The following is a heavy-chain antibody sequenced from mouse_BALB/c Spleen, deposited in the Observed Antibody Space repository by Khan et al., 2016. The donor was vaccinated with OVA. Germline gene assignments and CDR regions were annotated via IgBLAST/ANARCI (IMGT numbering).Heavy chain of an antibody. Sequence: EVKLMESGGDLVKTGGSLKLSCAASGFTFSTYGMSWVHQTPDKRLEWVATISSGGHYTSSIDSVRGRFTISRANAKSILYMQMTSLRSDDTAMYYCARRAYYYNSEGFAYWGQGTLVTVSA. V-gene: IGHV5-6*02. CDR2: ISSGGHYT. J-gene: IGHJ3*01. D-gene: IGHD1-1*01. CDR3: ARRAYYYNSEGFAY. CDR1: GFTFSTYG.